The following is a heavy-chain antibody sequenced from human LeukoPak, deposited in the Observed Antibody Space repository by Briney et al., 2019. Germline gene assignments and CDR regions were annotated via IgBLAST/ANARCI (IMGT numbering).Heavy chain of an antibody. V-gene: IGHV4-34*01. D-gene: IGHD3-22*01. Sequence: SETLSLTCAVYGGSFSGYYWSWIRQPPGKGLEWIGEINHSGSTNYNPPLKSRVTISVDTSKNQFSLELSSVTAADTAVYYCARTVVVVHGFDYWGQGTLVTVSS. J-gene: IGHJ4*02. CDR1: GGSFSGYY. CDR3: ARTVVVVHGFDY. CDR2: INHSGST.